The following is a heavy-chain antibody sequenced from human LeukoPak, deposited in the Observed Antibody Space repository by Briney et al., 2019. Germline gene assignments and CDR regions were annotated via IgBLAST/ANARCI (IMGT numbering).Heavy chain of an antibody. V-gene: IGHV3-23*01. D-gene: IGHD6-19*01. J-gene: IGHJ4*02. Sequence: GGSLRLSCAASGFTFSSYSMNWVRQAPGKGLEWVSAISGSGGSTYYADSVKGRFTISRDNSKNTLYLQMNSLRAEDTAVYYCAKPFWEEAVGWDYWGQGTLVTVSS. CDR2: ISGSGGST. CDR1: GFTFSSYS. CDR3: AKPFWEEAVGWDY.